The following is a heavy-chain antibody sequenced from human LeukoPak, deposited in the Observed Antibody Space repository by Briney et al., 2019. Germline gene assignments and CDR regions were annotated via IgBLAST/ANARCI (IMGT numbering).Heavy chain of an antibody. CDR2: ISGSGGST. CDR3: AKSYYDSSGYYYFDY. V-gene: IGHV3-23*01. J-gene: IGHJ4*02. CDR1: GFTFSSYA. D-gene: IGHD3-22*01. Sequence: GGSLRLSCAASGFTFSSYAMSWVRQAPGKGLEWVSAISGSGGSTYYADSVKGRFTISRGNSKNTLYLQMNSLRAEDTAVYYCAKSYYDSSGYYYFDYWGQETLVTVSS.